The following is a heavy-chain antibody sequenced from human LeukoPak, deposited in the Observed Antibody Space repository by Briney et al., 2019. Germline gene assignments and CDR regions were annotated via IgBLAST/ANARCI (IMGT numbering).Heavy chain of an antibody. CDR2: IRSTIYGGTT. Sequence: GGSLRLSCTVSGFNFGDFAMSWVRQAPGKGLEWLGFIRSTIYGGTTDYAASVKGRFTISRDDSKSIAYLQMNSLKTEDTAMYYCTRDYPASFDVWGQGTLVTVSS. CDR3: TRDYPASFDV. J-gene: IGHJ3*01. V-gene: IGHV3-49*04. CDR1: GFNFGDFA.